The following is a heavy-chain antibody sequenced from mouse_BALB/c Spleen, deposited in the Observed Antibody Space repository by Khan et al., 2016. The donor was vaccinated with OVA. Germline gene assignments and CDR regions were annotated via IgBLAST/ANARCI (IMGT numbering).Heavy chain of an antibody. CDR1: GYTFTTYW. V-gene: IGHV1-7*01. Sequence: VQLQESGTELAKPGASVKMSCKASGYTFTTYWMPWVKQRPGQGLELIGYINPTSGYTDYNEKFKDKATLSADKSYSTAYMQLSSLTSEDSAVYYCARDRIDYWGQGTTLTVSS. CDR2: INPTSGYT. CDR3: ARDRIDY. J-gene: IGHJ2*01.